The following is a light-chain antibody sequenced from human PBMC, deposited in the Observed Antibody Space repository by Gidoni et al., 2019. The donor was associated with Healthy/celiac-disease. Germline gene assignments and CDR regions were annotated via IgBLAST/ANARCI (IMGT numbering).Light chain of an antibody. Sequence: DILMTQSPDSLAVLLGERATINCKSSQSVLYSSNNKNYLAWYQTKPGQPPKLLIYWASTRESGVPDRFSGSGSGTDFTLTISSLQAEDVAVYYCQQYYSTPLFGQGTKLEIK. V-gene: IGKV4-1*01. CDR2: WAS. J-gene: IGKJ2*01. CDR3: QQYYSTPL. CDR1: QSVLYSSNNKNY.